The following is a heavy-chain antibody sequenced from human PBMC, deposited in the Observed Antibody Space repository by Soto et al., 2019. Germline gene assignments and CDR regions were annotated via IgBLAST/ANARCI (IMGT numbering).Heavy chain of an antibody. Sequence: ASVKVSCKASGYTFTNYGVSWVRQAPGQGLEWMGWIGGYKGNTNYAQKLQGRVTLTTDTSTSTAYMELRSLRSDDTAVYYCARDILTDNNWFDLRAQGNLVLVSS. CDR3: ARDILTDNNWFDL. V-gene: IGHV1-18*01. D-gene: IGHD3-9*01. CDR1: GYTFTNYG. J-gene: IGHJ5*02. CDR2: IGGYKGNT.